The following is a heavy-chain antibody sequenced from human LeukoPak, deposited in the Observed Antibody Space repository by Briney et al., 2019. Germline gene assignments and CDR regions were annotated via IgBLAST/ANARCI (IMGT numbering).Heavy chain of an antibody. CDR2: IYHGGST. J-gene: IGHJ2*01. CDR1: GGSISSGGSS. V-gene: IGHV4-30-2*01. Sequence: SETLSLTCAVSGGSISSGGSSWSWIRQPPGKGLEWIGYIYHGGSTYYNPSLKSRVTISVDRSKNQFSLKLSSVTAADTAVYYCARGGPYWYFDLWGRGTLVTVSS. CDR3: ARGGPYWYFDL.